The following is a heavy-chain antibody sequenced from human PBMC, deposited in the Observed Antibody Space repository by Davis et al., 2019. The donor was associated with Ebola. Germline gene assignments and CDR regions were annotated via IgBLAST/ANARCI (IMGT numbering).Heavy chain of an antibody. J-gene: IGHJ5*02. CDR3: ARHVSLRRNWFDP. V-gene: IGHV4-39*01. D-gene: IGHD5/OR15-5a*01. CDR2: IYYSGST. Sequence: PSETLSLTCTVSGGSISSSSYYWGWIRQPPGKGLEWIGSIYYSGSTYYNPSLKSRVTISVDTSKNQFSLKLSSVTAADTAVYYCARHVSLRRNWFDPWGQGTLVTVSS. CDR1: GGSISSSSYY.